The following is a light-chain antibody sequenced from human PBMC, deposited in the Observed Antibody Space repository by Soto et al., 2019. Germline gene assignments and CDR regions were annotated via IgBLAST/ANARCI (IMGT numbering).Light chain of an antibody. J-gene: IGKJ4*01. CDR1: QGVSRK. CDR3: QQYHTGPIT. V-gene: IGKV3-15*01. Sequence: DIVMTQSPATLSGAPGEIVTFSCRSSQGVSRKLAWYQHKPGQAPRLLISGASTGATGIPARFRGSGSGTEFTLTISSLQSEDCAIYYCQQYHTGPITFGGGTKVQIK. CDR2: GAS.